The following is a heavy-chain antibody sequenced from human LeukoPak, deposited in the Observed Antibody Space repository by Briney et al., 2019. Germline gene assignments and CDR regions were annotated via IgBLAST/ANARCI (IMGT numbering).Heavy chain of an antibody. D-gene: IGHD3-3*01. CDR1: GFTFSSYG. CDR3: AKGATYYDIWSLDY. J-gene: IGHJ4*02. V-gene: IGHV3-30*18. CDR2: ISYDGSNK. Sequence: PGGSLRLSCAASGFTFSSYGMHWVRQAPGKGLEWVAVISYDGSNKYYTESVKGRFTISRDNSKNTLYLQMNSLRSEDTAVYYCAKGATYYDIWSLDYWGQGTLVTVSS.